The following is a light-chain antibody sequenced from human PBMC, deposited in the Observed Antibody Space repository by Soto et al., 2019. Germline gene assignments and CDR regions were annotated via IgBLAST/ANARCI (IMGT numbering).Light chain of an antibody. CDR3: QQLKSYPLS. J-gene: IGKJ4*01. CDR1: QAISSY. Sequence: DIQLTQSPSFLSASVGDRVTITCRTIQAISSYLAWYQQKPGKAPQLLISAASTLQSGVPSRFSGSGSGTEFTLTISSLQPEDFATYYCQQLKSYPLSFGGGTKVEI. V-gene: IGKV1-9*01. CDR2: AAS.